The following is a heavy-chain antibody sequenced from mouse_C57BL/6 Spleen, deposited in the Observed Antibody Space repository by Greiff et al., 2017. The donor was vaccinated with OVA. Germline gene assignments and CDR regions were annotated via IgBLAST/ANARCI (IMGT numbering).Heavy chain of an antibody. J-gene: IGHJ3*01. CDR3: SSPGGIYRCFAY. CDR1: GFSLTSYG. CDR2: IWSGGIT. D-gene: IGHD1-3*01. Sequence: VQLQQSGPGLVQPSQSLSLTCTVSGFSLTSYGVHWVRQSPGKGLEWLGVIWSGGITDYNAAFISRLSISKDNSKSKVFLKMNSLLADDTAINYCSSPGGIYRCFAYWGQGTLVTVSA. V-gene: IGHV2-2*01.